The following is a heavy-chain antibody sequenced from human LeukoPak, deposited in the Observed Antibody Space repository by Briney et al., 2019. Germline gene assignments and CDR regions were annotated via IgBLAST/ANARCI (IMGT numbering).Heavy chain of an antibody. Sequence: GGSLKLSCAASGFTVSSNYMSWVRQAPGKGLEWVSVIYSGGSTYYADSVKGRFTISRDNSKNTLYLQMNSLRAEDTAVYYCAKDGYDSSGYYYVFYYYYYMDVWGKGTTVTISS. CDR3: AKDGYDSSGYYYVFYYYYYMDV. J-gene: IGHJ6*03. V-gene: IGHV3-53*01. CDR2: IYSGGST. CDR1: GFTVSSNY. D-gene: IGHD3-22*01.